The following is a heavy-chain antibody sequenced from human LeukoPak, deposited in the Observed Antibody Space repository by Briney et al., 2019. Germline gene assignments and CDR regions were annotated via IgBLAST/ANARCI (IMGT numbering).Heavy chain of an antibody. CDR2: IYYSGST. CDR1: GGSISSSSYY. Sequence: SETLSLTCTVSGGSISSSSYYWGWIRQPPGKGLEWIGSIYYSGSTYYNPSLKSRVTISVDRSKNQFSLKLSSVTAADTAVYYCARERHIVVVPPATHWYFDLWGRGTLVTVSS. V-gene: IGHV4-39*07. J-gene: IGHJ2*01. D-gene: IGHD2-2*01. CDR3: ARERHIVVVPPATHWYFDL.